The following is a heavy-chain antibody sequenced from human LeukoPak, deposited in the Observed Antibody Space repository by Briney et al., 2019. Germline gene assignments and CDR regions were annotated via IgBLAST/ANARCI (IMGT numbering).Heavy chain of an antibody. Sequence: SETLSLTCAVSGYSISSSNWWGWIRQPAGKGLEWIGRIYTSGSTNYNPSLKSRVTMSVDTSKNQFSLKLSSVTAADTAVYYCARERMVRGVIGPGYYYGMDVWGQGTTVTVSS. D-gene: IGHD3-10*01. J-gene: IGHJ6*02. V-gene: IGHV4-28*03. CDR2: IYTSGST. CDR1: GYSISSSNW. CDR3: ARERMVRGVIGPGYYYGMDV.